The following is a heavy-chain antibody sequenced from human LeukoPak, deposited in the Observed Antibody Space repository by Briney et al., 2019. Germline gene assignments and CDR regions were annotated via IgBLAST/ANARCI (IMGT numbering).Heavy chain of an antibody. CDR2: INSDGTGT. Sequence: QPGGSLRLSCAASGFTFSSYWMHWVRQAPGKGPVWVSRINSDGTGTMYADSVKGRFTISRDNAKNTLYLQMNSLRAEDTAVYYCARVGSSDSPHAFDIWGQGTMVTVSS. CDR1: GFTFSSYW. D-gene: IGHD3-22*01. CDR3: ARVGSSDSPHAFDI. J-gene: IGHJ3*02. V-gene: IGHV3-74*03.